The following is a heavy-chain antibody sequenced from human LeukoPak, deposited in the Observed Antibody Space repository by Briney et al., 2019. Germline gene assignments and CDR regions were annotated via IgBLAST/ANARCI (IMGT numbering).Heavy chain of an antibody. CDR2: IYASGSI. D-gene: IGHD3-10*01. CDR1: GGSISSYY. CDR3: ARVRGITMVRGVIIFADAFDI. Sequence: SETLSLTCTVSGGSISSYYWSWIRQPAGKGLEWIGRIYASGSINYNPSLKSRVTMSVDTSKNQLSLKLSSVTAADTAVYYCARVRGITMVRGVIIFADAFDIWGQGTMVTVSS. V-gene: IGHV4-4*07. J-gene: IGHJ3*02.